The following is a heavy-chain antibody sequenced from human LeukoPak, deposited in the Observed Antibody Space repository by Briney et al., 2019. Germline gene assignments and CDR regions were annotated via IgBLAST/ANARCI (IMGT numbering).Heavy chain of an antibody. V-gene: IGHV4-34*01. CDR3: ARGDGYNYDCYFDY. CDR1: GVSFSGYY. J-gene: IGHJ4*02. D-gene: IGHD5-12*01. Sequence: SETLSLTCAVYGVSFSGYYWSWIRQPPGKGLEWIGEINHSGSTNYNPSLKSRVTISVDTSKNQFSLKLSSVTAADTAVYYCARGDGYNYDCYFDYWGQGTLVTVSS. CDR2: INHSGST.